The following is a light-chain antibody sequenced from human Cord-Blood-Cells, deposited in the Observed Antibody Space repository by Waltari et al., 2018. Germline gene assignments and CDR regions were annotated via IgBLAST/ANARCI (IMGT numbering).Light chain of an antibody. J-gene: IGLJ1*01. Sequence: QSALTQPASVSGSPGQSITISCTGTSSDVGGYNYVFWYQQHPGKATKLMIYDVSNRPSGVSNRFSGSKSGNTASLTISGLQAEDEVDYYCSSYTSSSTLVVFGTGTKVTVL. V-gene: IGLV2-14*03. CDR3: SSYTSSSTLVV. CDR2: DVS. CDR1: SSDVGGYNY.